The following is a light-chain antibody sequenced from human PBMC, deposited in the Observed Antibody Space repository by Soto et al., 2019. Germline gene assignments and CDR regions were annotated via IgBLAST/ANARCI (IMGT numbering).Light chain of an antibody. CDR2: GAS. CDR1: QSVSSGY. Sequence: ENVLTQSPGTLSLSPGERGTLSCRASQSVSSGYLAWYQQKPGQAPRLLIYGASTRATDIPDRFSGSGSGTDFTLTISRLEPEDFAVYYCQQYCSSPYTFGQGTKVEIK. V-gene: IGKV3-20*01. J-gene: IGKJ2*01. CDR3: QQYCSSPYT.